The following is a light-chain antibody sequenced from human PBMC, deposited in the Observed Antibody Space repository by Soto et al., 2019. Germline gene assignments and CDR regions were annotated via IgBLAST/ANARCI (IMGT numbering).Light chain of an antibody. CDR2: GAS. Sequence: EIVMTQSPATLSVSPGDRAALSCRASQSVGSNLAWYQQKPGQAPRLLIYGASTRATVIPARFSGSGSGTEFTLTISSLQSEDFAIYFCQQYNNWPPDRTFGQGTKVEIK. J-gene: IGKJ1*01. CDR1: QSVGSN. V-gene: IGKV3-15*01. CDR3: QQYNNWPPDRT.